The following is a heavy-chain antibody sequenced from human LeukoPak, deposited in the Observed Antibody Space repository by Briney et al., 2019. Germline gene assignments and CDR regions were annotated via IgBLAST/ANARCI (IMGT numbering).Heavy chain of an antibody. D-gene: IGHD6-13*01. CDR3: ARVSSSWYQDWYFDL. CDR2: IDTSGNT. CDR1: GASISSYY. Sequence: PSETLSLTCTVSGASISSYYWSWIRQPAGKGLEWIGRIDTSGNTNYKPSLKSRVTMSVDTSKNQFSLKLSSVTAADTAVYYCARVSSSWYQDWYFDLWGRGTLVTVSS. V-gene: IGHV4-4*07. J-gene: IGHJ2*01.